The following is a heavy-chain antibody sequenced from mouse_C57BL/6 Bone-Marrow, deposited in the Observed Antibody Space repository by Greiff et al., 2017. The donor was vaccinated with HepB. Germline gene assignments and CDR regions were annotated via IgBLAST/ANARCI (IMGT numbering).Heavy chain of an antibody. CDR1: GFNIKDDY. V-gene: IGHV14-4*01. CDR2: IDPENGDT. J-gene: IGHJ3*01. Sequence: EVKLMESGAELVRPGASVKLSCTASGFNIKDDYMHWVKQRPEQGLEWIGWIDPENGDTEYASKFQGKATITADTSSNTAYLQISSLTSEDTAVYYCTTDDYDRFAYWGQGTLVTVSA. CDR3: TTDDYDRFAY. D-gene: IGHD2-4*01.